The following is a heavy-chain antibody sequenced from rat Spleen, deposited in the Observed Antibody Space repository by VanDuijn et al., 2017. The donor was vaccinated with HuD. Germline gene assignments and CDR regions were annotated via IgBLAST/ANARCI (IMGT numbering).Heavy chain of an antibody. D-gene: IGHD1-4*01. CDR3: ARERGSTRVFDY. CDR2: INTDSRNT. CDR1: GFTFSSYV. V-gene: IGHV5-43*01. Sequence: EVQLVESGGGLVQPGSSLKVSCVASGFTFSSYVMHWIRQAHENGIEWLAYINTDSRNTHYAETVKGRFTISRDNAKNTVDMQLSSLRSEDTAMYFCARERGSTRVFDYWGQGVMVTVSS. J-gene: IGHJ2*01.